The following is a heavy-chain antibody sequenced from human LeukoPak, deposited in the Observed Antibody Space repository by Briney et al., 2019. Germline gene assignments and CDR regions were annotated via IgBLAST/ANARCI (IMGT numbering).Heavy chain of an antibody. CDR1: GFTFSSYS. CDR2: ISSSSGTI. D-gene: IGHD2-21*02. Sequence: GGSLRLSCAASGFTFSSYSMNWVRQAPGKGLEWVSYISSSSGTIYYADSVKGRFTISRDNAQNSLYLQMNSLRAEDTAVYYCVREGANCGGDCYSTDAFDIWGQGTMVIVSS. V-gene: IGHV3-48*04. J-gene: IGHJ3*02. CDR3: VREGANCGGDCYSTDAFDI.